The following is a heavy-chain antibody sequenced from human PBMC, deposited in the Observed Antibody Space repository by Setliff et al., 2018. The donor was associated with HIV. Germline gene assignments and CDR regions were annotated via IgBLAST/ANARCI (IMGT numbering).Heavy chain of an antibody. CDR1: GDTLSSYS. Sequence: SVKVSCKASGDTLSSYSISWVRQAPGQGLEWMGAIIPLVGLADYAQKFQGRLTLTGDKSTNIVYMDLSSLTFEDTAVYFCVRDPWGSGSFGSIHFWGPGTLVTVPQ. D-gene: IGHD3-10*01. CDR2: IIPLVGLA. J-gene: IGHJ4*02. CDR3: VRDPWGSGSFGSIHF. V-gene: IGHV1-69*10.